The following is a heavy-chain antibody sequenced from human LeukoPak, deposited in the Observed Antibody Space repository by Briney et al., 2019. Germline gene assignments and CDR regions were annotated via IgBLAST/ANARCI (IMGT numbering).Heavy chain of an antibody. Sequence: GGSLRLSCAASGFTFSSHGMHWIRQAPGKGLEWVAVIWYDGSKKYYGDSVKGRFSISRDNSKNTMYLQMSSLRAEDTGVYYCARFSGSRGYGYDFWGQGTLVTVSS. CDR2: IWYDGSKK. CDR1: GFTFSSHG. V-gene: IGHV3-33*01. J-gene: IGHJ4*02. CDR3: ARFSGSRGYGYDF. D-gene: IGHD5-12*01.